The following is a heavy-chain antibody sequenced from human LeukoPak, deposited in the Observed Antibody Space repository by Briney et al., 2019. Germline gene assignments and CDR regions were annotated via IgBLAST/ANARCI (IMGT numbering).Heavy chain of an antibody. D-gene: IGHD1-26*01. J-gene: IGHJ6*02. CDR2: IYSGGST. V-gene: IGHV3-53*05. Sequence: PGGSLRLSCAASGFTVSSNYMSWVRQAPGKGLEWVSVIYSGGSTYYADSVKGRFTISRDNSKNTLYLQMNSLRAEDTAVYYCARAFGSYYDYYYYGMDVWGQGTTVTVSS. CDR3: ARAFGSYYDYYYYGMDV. CDR1: GFTVSSNY.